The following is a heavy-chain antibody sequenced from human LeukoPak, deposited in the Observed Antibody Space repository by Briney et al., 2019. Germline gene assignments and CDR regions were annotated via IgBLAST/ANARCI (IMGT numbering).Heavy chain of an antibody. CDR2: IYNSGNT. CDR1: GGFINNY. D-gene: IGHD3-16*01. V-gene: IGHV4-59*01. CDR3: ARESGSYLWRSWLNP. J-gene: IGHJ5*02. Sequence: TTSETLSLTCTVSGGFINNYWTWIRQPPGKGLEWIGNIYNSGNTNYNPSLKSRVTISVDTSKNQFSLKLNSVTAADTAVYYCARESGSYLWRSWLNPWGQGTLVTVSS.